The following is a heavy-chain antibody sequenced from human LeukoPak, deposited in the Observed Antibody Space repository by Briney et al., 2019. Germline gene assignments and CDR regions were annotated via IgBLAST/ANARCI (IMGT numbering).Heavy chain of an antibody. J-gene: IGHJ5*02. CDR1: GGTFSSYA. D-gene: IGHD6-13*01. CDR3: ARGGEAAAAAFDP. CDR2: IIPIFGTA. V-gene: IGHV1-69*06. Sequence: VASVKVSCKASGGTFSSYAISWVRQAPGQGLEWMGGIIPIFGTANYAQKFQGRVTITADKSTTTAYMELRSLRSEDTAVYYCARGGEAAAAAFDPWGQGTLVTVSS.